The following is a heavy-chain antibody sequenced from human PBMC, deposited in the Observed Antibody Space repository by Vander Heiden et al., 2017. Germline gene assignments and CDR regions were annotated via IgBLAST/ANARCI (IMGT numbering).Heavy chain of an antibody. CDR1: GLILNRDW. D-gene: IGHD2-15*01. J-gene: IGHJ4*02. CDR3: GSQGYCTGGTCQGY. Sequence: EVQLVASVGGLVQPGGSLRLSCVASGLILNRDWMHWVRQVPGKGLVWVSRINGDGTSIAYADAVEGRFTISRDNAKNTLYLQMNSLRADDTAVYYCGSQGYCTGGTCQGYWGQGTLVTVSS. V-gene: IGHV3-74*03. CDR2: INGDGTSI.